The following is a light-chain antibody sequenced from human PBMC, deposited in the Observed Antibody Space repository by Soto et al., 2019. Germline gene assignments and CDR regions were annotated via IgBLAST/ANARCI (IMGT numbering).Light chain of an antibody. CDR2: GAS. CDR1: QSVSSSY. CDR3: QQYGSSPLFT. Sequence: EIVLTQSPGTLSLSPGERATLSCRASQSVSSSYLAWYQQKPGRAPRLLIYGASGRATGIPDRFSGSGSGTDFTLTISRLEPDDFAVYYCQQYGSSPLFTFGPGTKVDIK. J-gene: IGKJ3*01. V-gene: IGKV3-20*01.